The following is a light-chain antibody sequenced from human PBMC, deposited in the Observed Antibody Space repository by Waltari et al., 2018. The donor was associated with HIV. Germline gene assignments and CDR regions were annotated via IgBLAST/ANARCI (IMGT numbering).Light chain of an antibody. CDR1: SLRSYY. J-gene: IGLJ3*02. CDR2: GKN. V-gene: IGLV3-19*01. Sequence: SSELTQDPAVSVALGQTVRITCQRDSLRSYYASWYQQKPGPAPVLVIYGKNNRPSGIPDRFSGSSSGNTASLTITGAQAEDEADYYCNSRDSSGNLWVFGGGTKLTVL. CDR3: NSRDSSGNLWV.